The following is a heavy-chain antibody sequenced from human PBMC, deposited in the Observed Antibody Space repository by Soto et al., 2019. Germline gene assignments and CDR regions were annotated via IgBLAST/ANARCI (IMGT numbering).Heavy chain of an antibody. CDR3: ARAGLNWKDEDFEY. CDR2: IIPIFGTA. D-gene: IGHD1-1*01. Sequence: QVQLVQSGAEVKKPGSSVKVSCKASGATFSSYAISWVRQAPGQGLEWMGGIIPIFGTANYAQKFQGRVTITAEKSTSTAHMALRSLRSEETSVYYCARAGLNWKDEDFEYWGQGTLVTVSS. V-gene: IGHV1-69*06. J-gene: IGHJ4*02. CDR1: GATFSSYA.